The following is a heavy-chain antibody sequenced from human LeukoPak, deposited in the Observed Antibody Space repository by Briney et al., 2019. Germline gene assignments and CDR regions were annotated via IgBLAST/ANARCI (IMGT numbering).Heavy chain of an antibody. V-gene: IGHV4-59*01. CDR2: IYYSGST. J-gene: IGHJ6*03. D-gene: IGHD4-11*01. CDR3: ARWPPMTTVTTYYYYYMDV. Sequence: PSETLSLTCTVSGGSISSYYWSWIRQPPGKGLEWIGYIYYSGSTNYNPSLKSRVTISVDTSKNQFSLKLSSVTAADTAVYYCARWPPMTTVTTYYYYYMDVWGKGTTVTVSS. CDR1: GGSISSYY.